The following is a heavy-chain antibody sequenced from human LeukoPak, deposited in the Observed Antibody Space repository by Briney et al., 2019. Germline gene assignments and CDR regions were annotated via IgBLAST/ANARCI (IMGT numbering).Heavy chain of an antibody. V-gene: IGHV1-8*01. D-gene: IGHD4-11*01. Sequence: ASVKVSCKASGYTFTSYDINWVRQATGQGLEWMGWMNPNSGNTGYAQKFQGRVTMTRNTSISTAYMGLSSLRSEDTAVYYCARGPPVTTFQRWFDPWGQGTLVTVSS. CDR3: ARGPPVTTFQRWFDP. CDR2: MNPNSGNT. CDR1: GYTFTSYD. J-gene: IGHJ5*02.